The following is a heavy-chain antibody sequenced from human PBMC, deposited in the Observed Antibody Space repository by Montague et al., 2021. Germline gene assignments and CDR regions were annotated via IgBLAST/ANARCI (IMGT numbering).Heavy chain of an antibody. CDR3: ARRSSTWPLCYFDY. CDR1: GYSFAPYW. CDR2: IFPDDSDT. D-gene: IGHD6-13*01. J-gene: IGHJ4*02. Sequence: QSGAEVKKPGESLRISCKASGYSFAPYWIGWVRQMPGKGLEWRGIIFPDDSDTKYSPSFQGQVNISADKSISTAYLQWTSLKASDSAMYYCARRSSTWPLCYFDYWGQGTLVIVSS. V-gene: IGHV5-51*01.